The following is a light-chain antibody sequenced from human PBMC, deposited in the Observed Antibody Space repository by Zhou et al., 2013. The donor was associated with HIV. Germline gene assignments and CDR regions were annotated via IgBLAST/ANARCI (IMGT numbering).Light chain of an antibody. Sequence: EIVMTQSPATLSVSPGERATLSCRASQSVSSNLAWYQQKLGQAPSLLIYGASTRATGTPARFSGSGSGTEFTLTISSMQSEDFAVYYCQQYNNWPPSITFGQGTRLEIK. J-gene: IGKJ5*01. CDR2: GAS. CDR1: QSVSSN. CDR3: QQYNNWPPSIT. V-gene: IGKV3-15*01.